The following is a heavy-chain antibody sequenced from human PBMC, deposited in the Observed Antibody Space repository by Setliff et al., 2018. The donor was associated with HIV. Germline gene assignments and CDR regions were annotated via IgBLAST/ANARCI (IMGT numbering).Heavy chain of an antibody. CDR2: IYPGDSNT. CDR3: ACPKEGYSGSGGAFQI. CDR1: GYYFTNYW. D-gene: IGHD3-10*01. V-gene: IGHV5-51*01. Sequence: PGESLKISCKGSGYYFTNYWIGWVRQMPGKGLEWMGIIYPGDSNTRYSPSFQGRFTISRDNAENSVYLQMNSLRADDTAMYYCACPKEGYSGSGGAFQIWGQGTMVTVSS. J-gene: IGHJ3*02.